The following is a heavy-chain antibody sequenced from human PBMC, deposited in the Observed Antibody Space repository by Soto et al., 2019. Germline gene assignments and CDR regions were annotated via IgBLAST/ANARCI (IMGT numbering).Heavy chain of an antibody. CDR1: GGSISSYY. CDR3: ARVRYFDWLSFDY. J-gene: IGHJ4*02. D-gene: IGHD3-9*01. V-gene: IGHV4-59*01. CDR2: IYYSGST. Sequence: SETMSLNCTVSGGSISSYYWSWIRQPPGKGLEWIRYIYYSGSTNYNPSLKSRVTISVDTSKNQFSLKLSSVTAADTAVYYCARVRYFDWLSFDYWGQGTLVTVSS.